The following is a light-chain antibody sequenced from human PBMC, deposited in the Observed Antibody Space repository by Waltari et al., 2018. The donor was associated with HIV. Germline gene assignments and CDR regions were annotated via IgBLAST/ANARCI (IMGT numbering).Light chain of an antibody. CDR2: AAT. CDR3: QQSYSTPPYT. V-gene: IGKV1-39*01. J-gene: IGKJ2*01. CDR1: QNIGNY. Sequence: DIQMTQSPSALSASVGDRVTITCRAGQNIGNYVNWYRKEIGEAPKPLVFAATTLHRGVPSRFSASGSGTSFTLTIASLEPEDFALYFCQQSYSTPPYTFGQGTK.